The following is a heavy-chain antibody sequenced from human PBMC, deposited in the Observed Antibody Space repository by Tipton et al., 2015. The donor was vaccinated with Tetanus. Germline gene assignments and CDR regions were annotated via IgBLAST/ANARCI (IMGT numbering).Heavy chain of an antibody. CDR2: IYYSGST. CDR3: ARAGFEGSSSSGYFDH. CDR1: GGSISSYF. Sequence: TLSLTCSVSGGSISSYFWSWIRQSPGQRLEWIGLIYYSGSTSYNPSLKSRVTISVDTSKNQLSLKLTSVTAADTAVYYCARAGFEGSSSSGYFDHWGLGVLVTVSS. J-gene: IGHJ4*02. V-gene: IGHV4-59*01. D-gene: IGHD2-2*01.